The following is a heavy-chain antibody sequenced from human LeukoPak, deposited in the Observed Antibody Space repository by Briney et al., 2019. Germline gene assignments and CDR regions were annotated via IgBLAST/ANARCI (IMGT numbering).Heavy chain of an antibody. CDR2: IYPGDSDT. V-gene: IGHV5-51*01. Sequence: GESLKISCKGSGYSFTSYWIGWVRQMPGKGLEWMGIIYPGDSDTRYSPSFQGQVTISADKSISTAYLQWSSLKASDTAMYYCARRAPSLEWPTQPDYWGQGTLVAVSS. D-gene: IGHD3-3*01. J-gene: IGHJ4*02. CDR1: GYSFTSYW. CDR3: ARRAPSLEWPTQPDY.